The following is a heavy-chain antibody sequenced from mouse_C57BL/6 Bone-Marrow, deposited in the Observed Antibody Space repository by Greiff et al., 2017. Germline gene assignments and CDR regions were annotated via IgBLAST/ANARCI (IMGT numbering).Heavy chain of an antibody. J-gene: IGHJ1*03. CDR1: GFSLTSYG. CDR2: IWSGGST. CDR3: ARDYWDFDV. Sequence: QVHVKQSGPGLVQPSQSLSITCTVSGFSLTSYGVHWVRQSPGKGLEWLGVIWSGGSTDYNAAFISRLSISKDNSKSQVFFKMNSLQADDTAIYYCARDYWDFDVWGTGTTVTVSS. V-gene: IGHV2-2*01.